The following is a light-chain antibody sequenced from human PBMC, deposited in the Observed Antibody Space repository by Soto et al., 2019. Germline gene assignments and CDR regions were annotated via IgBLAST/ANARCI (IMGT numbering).Light chain of an antibody. J-gene: IGKJ5*01. CDR2: RAS. CDR1: QSVSNN. CDR3: QQYNDWPPLIT. V-gene: IGKV3D-15*01. Sequence: EIVLTQSPATLSLSPGERATLSCRASQSVSNNVAWYQQKPGQAPGLLIYRASTRATGIPARFSGSGSGTEFTLTISSLQSEDFAIYYCQQYNDWPPLITFGQGTRLEIK.